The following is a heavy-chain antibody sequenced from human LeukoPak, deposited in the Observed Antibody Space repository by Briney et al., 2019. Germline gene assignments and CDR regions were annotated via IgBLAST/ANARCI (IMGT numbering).Heavy chain of an antibody. CDR1: GYTFTSYG. J-gene: IGHJ4*02. Sequence: ASVKVSCKASGYTFTSYGINWVRQAPGQGLEWMGWISAYNGKTNYAQKLQGRVTMTTDTSTSTAYMELRSLRSDDTAVYYCARDDALVATGSFDYWGQGTLVTVSS. V-gene: IGHV1-18*01. D-gene: IGHD5-12*01. CDR3: ARDDALVATGSFDY. CDR2: ISAYNGKT.